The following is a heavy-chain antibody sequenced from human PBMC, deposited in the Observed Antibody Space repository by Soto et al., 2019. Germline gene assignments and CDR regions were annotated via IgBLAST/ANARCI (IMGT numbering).Heavy chain of an antibody. CDR1: GGSISSGDYY. CDR3: ARDRVTIFGPTYYYYYGMDV. D-gene: IGHD3-3*01. Sequence: TSETLSLTCTVSGGSISSGDYYWSWIRQPPGKGLEWIGYIYYSGSTYYNPSLKSRVTISVDTSKNQFSLKLSSVTAADTAVYYCARDRVTIFGPTYYYYYGMDVWGQGTTVTVSS. J-gene: IGHJ6*02. CDR2: IYYSGST. V-gene: IGHV4-30-4*01.